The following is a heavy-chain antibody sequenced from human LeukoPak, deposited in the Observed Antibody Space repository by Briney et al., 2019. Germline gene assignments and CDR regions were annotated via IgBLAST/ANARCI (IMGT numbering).Heavy chain of an antibody. CDR1: GGTFSSYA. CDR2: IIPIFGTA. J-gene: IGHJ4*02. Sequence: SVKVSCKASGGTFSSYAISWVRQAPGQGLEWMGGIIPIFGTANYAQKFQGRVTITADESTSTAYMELSSLRSEDTAVCYCARAKQWETRQYFDYWGQGTLVTVSS. V-gene: IGHV1-69*01. CDR3: ARAKQWETRQYFDY. D-gene: IGHD1-26*01.